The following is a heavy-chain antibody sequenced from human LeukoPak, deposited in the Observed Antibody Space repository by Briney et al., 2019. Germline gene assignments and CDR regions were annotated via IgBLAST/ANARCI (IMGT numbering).Heavy chain of an antibody. CDR3: ARAGARLRWFDY. D-gene: IGHD6-6*01. J-gene: IGHJ4*02. V-gene: IGHV3-21*01. CDR1: GFTLTDYN. Sequence: PGGSLRLSCAASGFTLTDYNMHWVRQAPGKGLEWVSSISSSSSYIYYADSVKGRFTISRDNAKNSLYLQMNSLRAEDTAVYYCARAGARLRWFDYWGQGTLVTVSS. CDR2: ISSSSSYI.